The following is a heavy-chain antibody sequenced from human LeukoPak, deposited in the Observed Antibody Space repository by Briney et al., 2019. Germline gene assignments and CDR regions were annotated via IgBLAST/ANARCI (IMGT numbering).Heavy chain of an antibody. CDR3: ARDRGSHYYDSSTPSWYFDL. Sequence: GGSLRLSGAASGFSVISNYVSWVRQAPGKGLEWVSVIYNGGDTYYADSVKGRFTISRHNSKNPLSLQMNNMRPEDTAVYYCARDRGSHYYDSSTPSWYFDLWGRGTLVIVSS. CDR2: IYNGGDT. D-gene: IGHD3-22*01. J-gene: IGHJ2*01. V-gene: IGHV3-53*04. CDR1: GFSVISNY.